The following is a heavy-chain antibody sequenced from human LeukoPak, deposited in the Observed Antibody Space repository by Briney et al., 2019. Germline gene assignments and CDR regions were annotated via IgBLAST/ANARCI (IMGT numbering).Heavy chain of an antibody. D-gene: IGHD5-18*01. V-gene: IGHV1-69*13. CDR2: IIPIFGTA. CDR1: GGTFSSYA. J-gene: IGHJ3*02. CDR3: ARDLRSYGRAFDI. Sequence: SVKVSCKASGGTFSSYAISWVRQAPGQGLEWMGRIIPIFGTANYAQKFQGRVTITSDESTSTAYMELSSLRSEDTAVYYCARDLRSYGRAFDIWGQGTMVTVSS.